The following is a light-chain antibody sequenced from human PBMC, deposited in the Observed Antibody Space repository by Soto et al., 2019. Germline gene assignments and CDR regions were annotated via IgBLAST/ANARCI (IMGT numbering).Light chain of an antibody. CDR3: CSYAGSSTRV. V-gene: IGLV2-23*01. Sequence: QSVLTQPASVSGSPGQSITISCTGTISDVGSYNLVSWYQQHPGKAPKLMIYEGSKRPSGVSNRFSGSKSGNTASLTISGLQAEDEADYYCCSYAGSSTRVLGGGTKLTVL. J-gene: IGLJ3*02. CDR1: ISDVGSYNL. CDR2: EGS.